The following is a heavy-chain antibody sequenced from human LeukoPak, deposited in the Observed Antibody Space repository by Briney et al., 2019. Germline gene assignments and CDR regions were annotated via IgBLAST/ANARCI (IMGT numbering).Heavy chain of an antibody. Sequence: GGSLRLSCAASGFTFSDHWMDWIRQAPGKGLEWVARIRNRANSYTTEYAASVKGRFTISRGDSKNSLYLQLNSLKSEDTAVYYCARRYSSGSDYWGQGTLVIVSS. D-gene: IGHD6-19*01. CDR3: ARRYSSGSDY. J-gene: IGHJ4*02. CDR1: GFTFSDHW. V-gene: IGHV3-72*01. CDR2: IRNRANSYTT.